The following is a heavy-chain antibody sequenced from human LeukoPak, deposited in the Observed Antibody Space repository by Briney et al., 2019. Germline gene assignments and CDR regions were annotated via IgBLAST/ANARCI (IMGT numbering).Heavy chain of an antibody. D-gene: IGHD1-14*01. J-gene: IGHJ4*02. V-gene: IGHV4-4*07. CDR2: ISTSGST. CDR3: ARQTPYNGNHYFDY. Sequence: PSETLSLTCTVSAGSISSYYWNWIRQPAGKGLEWIGRISTSGSTNYNPSLRSRVTMSVDTSKNQFSLKLRSVTTADTAVYYCARQTPYNGNHYFDYWGQGILVTVSS. CDR1: AGSISSYY.